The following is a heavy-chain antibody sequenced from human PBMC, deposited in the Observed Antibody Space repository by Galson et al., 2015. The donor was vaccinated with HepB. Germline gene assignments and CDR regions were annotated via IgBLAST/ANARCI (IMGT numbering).Heavy chain of an antibody. CDR1: GGTFSSYT. CDR2: IIPILGIA. CDR3: ARGLLGLGESARDAFDI. J-gene: IGHJ3*02. Sequence: SVKVSCKASGGTFSSYTISWVRQAPGQGLEWMGRIIPILGIANYAQKFQGRVTITADKSTSTAYMELSSLRSEDTAVYYCARGLLGLGESARDAFDIWGQGTMVTVSS. D-gene: IGHD3-10*01. V-gene: IGHV1-69*02.